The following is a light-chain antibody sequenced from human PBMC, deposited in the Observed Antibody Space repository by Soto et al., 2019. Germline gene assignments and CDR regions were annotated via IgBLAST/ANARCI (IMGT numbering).Light chain of an antibody. J-gene: IGKJ1*01. CDR1: QSVNIH. Sequence: VMTQSPATLSVSPGERATLSCRASQSVNIHLAWYQQKPGQAPRLLIYGASARATGIPAKFSGSGSGTEFTLTISSLQSEDFAVYYCQRYNKWPRTFGQGTKVDI. V-gene: IGKV3D-15*01. CDR2: GAS. CDR3: QRYNKWPRT.